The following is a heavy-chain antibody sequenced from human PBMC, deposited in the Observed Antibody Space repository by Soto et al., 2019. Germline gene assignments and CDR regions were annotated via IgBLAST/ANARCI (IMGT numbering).Heavy chain of an antibody. CDR1: GGSISTNW. V-gene: IGHV4-59*01. Sequence: SETLSLTCTVSGGSISTNWWSWIRQPPGKGLEWIGYIYNSGSTNYNPSLKSRVTISVDTSKNQFSLKLSSVTAADTAVYYCARFQASMVRGIGKFDYRAQRTMDTGSS. CDR3: ARFQASMVRGIGKFDY. D-gene: IGHD3-10*01. CDR2: IYNSGST. J-gene: IGHJ4*02.